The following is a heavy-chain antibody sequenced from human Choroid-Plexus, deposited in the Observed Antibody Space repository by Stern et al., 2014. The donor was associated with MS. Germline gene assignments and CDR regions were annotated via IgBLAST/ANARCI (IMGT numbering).Heavy chain of an antibody. V-gene: IGHV1-18*04. CDR3: SISGSPRYQYSVDV. CDR1: ASTFTSHT. CDR2: LSAYNRST. J-gene: IGHJ6*02. D-gene: IGHD5-12*01. Sequence: QVQLVQSGAEVKKPGASVTASCKASASTFTSHTFTWVRQAPGQGLEWVGWLSAYNRSTTYAQRLKGRVTLTTDTSTRTAYMELRSLRSDDSAVYFCSISGSPRYQYSVDVWGQGTTVTVSS.